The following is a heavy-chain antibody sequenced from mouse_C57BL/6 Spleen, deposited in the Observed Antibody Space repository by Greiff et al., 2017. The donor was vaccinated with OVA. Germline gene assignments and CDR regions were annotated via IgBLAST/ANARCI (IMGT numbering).Heavy chain of an antibody. CDR2: INPNYGTT. V-gene: IGHV1-39*01. CDR3: ASGNYGSSYRDYFDY. Sequence: VQLQQSGPELVKPGASVKISCKASGYSFTDYNMNWVKQSNGKSLEWIGVINPNYGTTSYNQKFKGKATLTVDQSSSTAYMQLNSLTSEDSAVYYGASGNYGSSYRDYFDYWGQGTTLTVSS. CDR1: GYSFTDYN. D-gene: IGHD1-1*01. J-gene: IGHJ2*01.